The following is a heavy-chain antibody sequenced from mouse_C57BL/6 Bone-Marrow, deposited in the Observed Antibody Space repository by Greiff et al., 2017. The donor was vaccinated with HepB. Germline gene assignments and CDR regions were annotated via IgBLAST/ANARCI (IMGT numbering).Heavy chain of an antibody. CDR2: INPNNGGT. Sequence: EVQLQQSGPELVKPGASVKMSCKASGYTFTDYNMHWVKQSHGKSLEWIGYINPNNGGTSYNQKFKGKATLTVNKSSITAYLELRSLTSAASAVYYCARYSYYGSPYYYAMDYWGQGTSVTVSS. V-gene: IGHV1-22*01. CDR3: ARYSYYGSPYYYAMDY. D-gene: IGHD1-1*01. J-gene: IGHJ4*01. CDR1: GYTFTDYN.